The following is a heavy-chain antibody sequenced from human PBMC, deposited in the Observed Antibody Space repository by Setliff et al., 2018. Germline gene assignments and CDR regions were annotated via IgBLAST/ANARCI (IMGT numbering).Heavy chain of an antibody. J-gene: IGHJ6*03. CDR1: GGSFSGYY. Sequence: SETLSLTCAVYGGSFSGYYWSWIRQPPGKGLEWIGEINHSGSTNYNPSLKSRVTISVDTSKNQFSLKLSSVTAANTAVYYCAREQWLDPPGYYYMDVWAKGTTVTVSS. V-gene: IGHV4-34*01. CDR3: AREQWLDPPGYYYMDV. D-gene: IGHD6-19*01. CDR2: INHSGST.